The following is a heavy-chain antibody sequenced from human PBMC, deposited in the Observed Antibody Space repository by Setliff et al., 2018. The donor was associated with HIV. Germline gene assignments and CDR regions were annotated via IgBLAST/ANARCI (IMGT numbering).Heavy chain of an antibody. CDR2: IIPITGTA. CDR3: ATDFVSGFLEWLTFDY. V-gene: IGHV1-69*08. Sequence: SVKVSCKASGGSFSAYRINWLRQAPGQGPEWMGKIIPITGTATYAQNFQGRLTITADRFTSTVYMELSSLHSDDTAVYYCATDFVSGFLEWLTFDYWGQGTLVTVSS. CDR1: GGSFSAYR. D-gene: IGHD3-3*01. J-gene: IGHJ4*02.